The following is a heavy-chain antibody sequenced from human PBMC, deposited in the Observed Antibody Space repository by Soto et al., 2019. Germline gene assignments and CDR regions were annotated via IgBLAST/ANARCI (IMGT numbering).Heavy chain of an antibody. D-gene: IGHD6-19*01. CDR1: GFTFSSYA. V-gene: IGHV3-23*01. J-gene: IGHJ4*02. CDR2: ISGSGGST. CDR3: AKDGEQWLVRGYFDY. Sequence: EVQLLESGGGLVQPGGSLRLSCAASGFTFSSYAMSWVRQAPGKWLEWVSAISGSGGSTYYADSVKGRFTISRDNSKNTLYLQMNSLRAEDTAVYYCAKDGEQWLVRGYFDYWGQGTLVTVSS.